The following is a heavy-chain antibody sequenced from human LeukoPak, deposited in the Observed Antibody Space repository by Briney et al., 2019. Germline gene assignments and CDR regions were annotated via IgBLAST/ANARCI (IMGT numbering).Heavy chain of an antibody. J-gene: IGHJ3*02. D-gene: IGHD3-22*01. V-gene: IGHV3-11*04. CDR1: IFTFSDYY. CDR2: ISSSGSTI. Sequence: GGSLRLSCAASIFTFSDYYMSWIRQAPGKGLEWVSYISSSGSTIYYADSVKGRFTISRDNAKNSLYLQMNSLRAEDTAVYYCARAPRPYYDKNAFDIWGQGTIVTVSS. CDR3: ARAPRPYYDKNAFDI.